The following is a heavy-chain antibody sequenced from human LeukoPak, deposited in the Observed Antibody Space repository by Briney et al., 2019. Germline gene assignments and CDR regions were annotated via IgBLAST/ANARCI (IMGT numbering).Heavy chain of an antibody. CDR2: INPSVGTT. V-gene: IGHV1-46*01. CDR1: GYTFSSYY. CDR3: ARVARYNISRVGFDY. Sequence: ASVKVSCKASGYTFSSYYMHWVRQAPGQGLEWIGIINPSVGTTSYAQKFQGRVTMTRDTSTSTVYMELSSLRSEDTAVYYCARVARYNISRVGFDYWGQGTLVNVSS. J-gene: IGHJ4*02. D-gene: IGHD3-16*02.